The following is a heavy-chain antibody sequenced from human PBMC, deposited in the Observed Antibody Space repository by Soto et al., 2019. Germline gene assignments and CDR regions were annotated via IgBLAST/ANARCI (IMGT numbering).Heavy chain of an antibody. CDR2: INPYSGGA. CDR1: GYTFTGYF. J-gene: IGHJ5*02. Sequence: ASVKVSCKSSGYTFTGYFMHWVRQAPGQGLEWMGWINPYSGGADYAQSLQGRVTMTRDTSISTVYMELSRLRFDDTAVYYCARAIRGAYYNSPLDTWGQGTVVTVSS. V-gene: IGHV1-2*02. CDR3: ARAIRGAYYNSPLDT. D-gene: IGHD3-10*01.